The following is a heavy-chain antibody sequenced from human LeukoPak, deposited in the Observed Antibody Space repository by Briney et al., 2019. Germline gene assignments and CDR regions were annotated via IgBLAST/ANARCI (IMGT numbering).Heavy chain of an antibody. CDR3: ARGMVRARSWFDP. CDR2: ISSSSSYT. Sequence: GGSLRLSCAASGFTFSDYYMSWIRQAPGKGLEWVSYISSSSSYTNYADSVKGRFTISRDNAKNSLYLQMNSLRAEDTAVYYCARGMVRARSWFDPWGQGTLVTVSS. J-gene: IGHJ5*02. D-gene: IGHD3-10*01. CDR1: GFTFSDYY. V-gene: IGHV3-11*06.